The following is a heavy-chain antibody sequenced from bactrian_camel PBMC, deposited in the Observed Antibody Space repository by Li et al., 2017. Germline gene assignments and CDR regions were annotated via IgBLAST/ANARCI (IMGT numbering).Heavy chain of an antibody. V-gene: IGHV3S1*01. J-gene: IGHJ6*01. CDR1: GFTFSSYY. CDR2: IYAGGGST. CDR3: ATNAANFAY. Sequence: VQLVESGGALVQPGGSLRLSCAASGFTFSSYYIYWVRQAPGKGLEWVSSIYAGGGSTYYPNSVKGRFTISRDNAKNTVYLQMNSLKSEDTALYYCATNAANFAYWGQGTQVTVS.